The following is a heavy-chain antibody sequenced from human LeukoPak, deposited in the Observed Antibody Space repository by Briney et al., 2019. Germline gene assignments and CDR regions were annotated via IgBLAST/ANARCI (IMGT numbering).Heavy chain of an antibody. D-gene: IGHD2-2*01. J-gene: IGHJ5*02. CDR3: ARLNYCSSTSCPRGGWFDP. CDR1: GFTFSDYY. V-gene: IGHV3-11*04. CDR2: ISSSGSTI. Sequence: GGSLRLSCAASGFTFSDYYMSWIRQAPGKGLEWVSYISSSGSTIYYADSVKGRFTISRDNAKNSLYLQMNSLRAEDTAVYYCARLNYCSSTSCPRGGWFDPWGQGTLVTVSS.